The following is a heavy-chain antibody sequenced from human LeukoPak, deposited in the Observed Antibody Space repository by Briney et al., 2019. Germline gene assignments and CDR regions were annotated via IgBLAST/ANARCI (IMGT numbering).Heavy chain of an antibody. V-gene: IGHV3-74*01. CDR2: IITDGSST. CDR3: AKGLDSSAYYYFDY. CDR1: GFTFSNYW. Sequence: PGGSLRLSCAASGFTFSNYWMHWVRQAPGKGLVWVSRIITDGSSTSYADSVKGRFTISRDNAKNTLYLQMNSLRAEDMALYYCAKGLDSSAYYYFDYWGQGTLVTVSS. J-gene: IGHJ4*02. D-gene: IGHD6-19*01.